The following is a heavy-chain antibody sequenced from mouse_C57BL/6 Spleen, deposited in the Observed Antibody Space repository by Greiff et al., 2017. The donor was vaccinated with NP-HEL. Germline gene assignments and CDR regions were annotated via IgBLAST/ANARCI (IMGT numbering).Heavy chain of an antibody. D-gene: IGHD2-4*01. Sequence: EVKLQQSGPGLVKPSQSLSLTCSVTGYSITSGYYWNWIRQFPGNKLEWMGYISYDGSNNYNPSLKNRISITRDTSKNQFFLKLNSVTTEDTATYYCARDPIYYDYDGFAYWGQGTLVTVSA. CDR3: ARDPIYYDYDGFAY. CDR2: ISYDGSN. J-gene: IGHJ3*01. V-gene: IGHV3-6*01. CDR1: GYSITSGYY.